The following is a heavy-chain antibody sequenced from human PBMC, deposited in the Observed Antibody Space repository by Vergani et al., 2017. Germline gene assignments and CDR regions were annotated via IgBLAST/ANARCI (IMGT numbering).Heavy chain of an antibody. J-gene: IGHJ4*02. V-gene: IGHV1-58*02. CDR1: GFTFTSSA. CDR3: AAEGVGATGFDY. D-gene: IGHD1-26*01. CDR2: IVVASGYT. Sequence: QMPLVQSGPEVKKPGTSVKVSCKASGFTFTSSAMQWVRQARGQRLEWIGWIVVASGYTNYAQNFQERVTITRDMSTSTAYMELSSLRSEDTAVYYCAAEGVGATGFDYWGQGTLVTVSS.